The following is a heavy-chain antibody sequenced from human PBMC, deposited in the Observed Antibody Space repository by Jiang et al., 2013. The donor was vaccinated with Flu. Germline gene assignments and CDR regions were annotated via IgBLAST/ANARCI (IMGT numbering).Heavy chain of an antibody. Sequence: GPGLVKPSETLSLTCTVSGGSISNSYWSWIRRPPGKGLEWIGYIYYTGSTNYNPSLKNRVTISVDRSKNQLSLNVTSVTAADTAVYYCARDVTARLAWFDPWGQGTLVTVSS. CDR1: GGSISNSY. CDR2: IYYTGST. V-gene: IGHV4-59*12. CDR3: ARDVTARLAWFDP. D-gene: IGHD6-6*01. J-gene: IGHJ5*02.